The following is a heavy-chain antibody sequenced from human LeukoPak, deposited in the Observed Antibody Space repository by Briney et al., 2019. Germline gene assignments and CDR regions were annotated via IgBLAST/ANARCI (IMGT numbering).Heavy chain of an antibody. D-gene: IGHD3-3*01. V-gene: IGHV4-59*11. CDR2: VYYSGST. J-gene: IGHJ4*02. Sequence: SETLSLTCTVSGGSISSHYWSWIRQPPGKGLEWIGYVYYSGSTNYNPSLKSRVPISVDTSKNQFSLKLSSVPAAAPAVYYCARGVFWSGFVIDYWGQGTLVTVSS. CDR3: ARGVFWSGFVIDY. CDR1: GGSISSHY.